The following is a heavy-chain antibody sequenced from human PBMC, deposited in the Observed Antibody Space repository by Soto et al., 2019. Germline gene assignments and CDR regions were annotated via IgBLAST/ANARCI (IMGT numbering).Heavy chain of an antibody. CDR1: GGTFSSYA. Sequence: QVQLVQSGAEVKKPGSSVKVSCKASGGTFSSYAISWVRQAPGQGLEWMGGIIPIFGTANYAQKFQGRVTITADESTSTAHMELSSLRSEDTAVYYCAREVDDFWSGYYTGGDAFDIWGQGTMVTVSS. CDR2: IIPIFGTA. J-gene: IGHJ3*02. D-gene: IGHD3-3*01. CDR3: AREVDDFWSGYYTGGDAFDI. V-gene: IGHV1-69*01.